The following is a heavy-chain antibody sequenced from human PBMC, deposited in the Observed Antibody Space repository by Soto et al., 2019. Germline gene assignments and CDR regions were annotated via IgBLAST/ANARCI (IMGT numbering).Heavy chain of an antibody. V-gene: IGHV1-2*04. CDR3: ARGVAGYYYYGMDV. J-gene: IGHJ6*02. CDR1: GYTFTSYY. D-gene: IGHD2-21*01. CDR2: INPNSGGT. Sequence: ASVKVSCKASGYTFTSYYMHWVRQAPGQGLEWMGIINPNSGGTNYAQKFQGWVTMTRDTSISTAYMELSRLRSDDTAVYYCARGVAGYYYYGMDVWGQGTTVTVSS.